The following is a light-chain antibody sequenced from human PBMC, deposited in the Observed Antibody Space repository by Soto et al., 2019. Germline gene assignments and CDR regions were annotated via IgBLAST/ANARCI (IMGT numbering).Light chain of an antibody. Sequence: QSTLTQPPSVSGAPGQRVTISCTGTSSNIGSTYHVHWYQHLPGTAPKLLVYGDTNRPSGVSDRFSGSKSGTSASLTITGLQPEDEADYYCQAFDSGLSGWVFGGGTKLTVL. CDR3: QAFDSGLSGWV. CDR1: SSNIGSTYH. J-gene: IGLJ3*02. CDR2: GDT. V-gene: IGLV1-40*01.